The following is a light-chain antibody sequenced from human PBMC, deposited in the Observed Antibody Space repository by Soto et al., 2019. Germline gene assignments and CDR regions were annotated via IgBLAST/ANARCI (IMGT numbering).Light chain of an antibody. CDR3: QQYNSYST. Sequence: DIQMTQSPSTLSASVGDRVTITCRASQSISSWLAWYQQKPGKAPKLLIYKASSLESGVPSRFSGSGSGTELTLTISSLQPDDFATYYCQQYNSYSTFGPGTKVDIK. CDR1: QSISSW. J-gene: IGKJ3*01. V-gene: IGKV1-5*03. CDR2: KAS.